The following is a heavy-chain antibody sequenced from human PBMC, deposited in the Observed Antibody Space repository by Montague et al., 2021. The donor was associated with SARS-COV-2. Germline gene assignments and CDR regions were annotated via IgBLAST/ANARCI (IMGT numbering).Heavy chain of an antibody. Sequence: SETLSLTCTVSAGSISTNSYYWAWIRQPPGKGPEWIGSISYSGSTYFNPSLESRHTMSVDTSKNHFSLKLSSVTAADTAVYYCARLWDFYGSGSYKNSWFDPWGQGTRVTVSS. J-gene: IGHJ5*02. D-gene: IGHD3-10*01. CDR3: ARLWDFYGSGSYKNSWFDP. V-gene: IGHV4-39*02. CDR1: AGSISTNSYY. CDR2: ISYSGST.